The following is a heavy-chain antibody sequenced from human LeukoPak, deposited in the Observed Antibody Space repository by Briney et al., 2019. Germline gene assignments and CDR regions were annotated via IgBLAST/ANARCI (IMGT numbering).Heavy chain of an antibody. Sequence: GGSLRLSCAVSGFTFSGYSMKWVRQAPGKGLEWVSYISSSTTTIYHADSVKGRFTVSRDNAKNSLYLQMDSLRVEDTAVHYCATYREDYDSSGYYLSVAFDIWGQGTMVTVSS. D-gene: IGHD3-22*01. CDR3: ATYREDYDSSGYYLSVAFDI. V-gene: IGHV3-48*01. J-gene: IGHJ3*02. CDR1: GFTFSGYS. CDR2: ISSSTTTI.